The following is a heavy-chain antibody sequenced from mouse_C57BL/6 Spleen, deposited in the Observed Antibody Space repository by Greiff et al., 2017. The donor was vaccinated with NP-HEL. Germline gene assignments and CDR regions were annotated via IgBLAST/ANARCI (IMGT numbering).Heavy chain of an antibody. CDR2: IYPRDGST. CDR3: ARSGIYDGYPDY. J-gene: IGHJ2*01. CDR1: GYTFTDHT. Sequence: VQLQQSDAELVKPGASVKISCKVSGYTFTDHTIHWMKQRPEQGLEWIGYIYPRDGSTKYNEKFKGKATLTAVKSSSTAYMQLSSLTSEDSAVYYCARSGIYDGYPDYWGQGTTLTVSS. D-gene: IGHD2-3*01. V-gene: IGHV1-78*01.